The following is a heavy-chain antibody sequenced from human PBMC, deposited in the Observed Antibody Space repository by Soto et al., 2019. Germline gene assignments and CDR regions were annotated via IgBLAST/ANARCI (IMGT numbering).Heavy chain of an antibody. CDR2: INHSGST. CDR1: GGSFSGYY. J-gene: IGHJ5*02. D-gene: IGHD3-10*01. V-gene: IGHV4-34*01. Sequence: SETLSLTCAVYGGSFSGYYWSWIRQPPGKGLEWIGEINHSGSTNYNPSLKSRVTISVDTSKNQFSLKLSSVTAADTAVYYCARALRGYYGSGSYYGPWGQGTLVTVSS. CDR3: ARALRGYYGSGSYYGP.